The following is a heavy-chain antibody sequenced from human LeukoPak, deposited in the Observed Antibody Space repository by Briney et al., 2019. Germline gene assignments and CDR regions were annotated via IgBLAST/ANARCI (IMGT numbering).Heavy chain of an antibody. J-gene: IGHJ6*03. CDR1: GGSISSSSYY. D-gene: IGHD4-17*01. Sequence: PSETLSLTCTVSGGSISSSSYYWGWIRQPPGKGLEWIGSIYYSGSTYYNPSLKSRVTISVDTSKNQFSLKLSSVTAADTAVYYCARGYGDSPGYYYYYMDVWGKGTTVTISS. CDR3: ARGYGDSPGYYYYYMDV. V-gene: IGHV4-39*01. CDR2: IYYSGST.